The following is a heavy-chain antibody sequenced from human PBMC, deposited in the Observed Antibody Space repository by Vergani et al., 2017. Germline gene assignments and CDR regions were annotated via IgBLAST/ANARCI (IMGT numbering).Heavy chain of an antibody. CDR1: GGSISSGGYY. CDR3: ARDPHYDFWSGYHN. J-gene: IGHJ4*02. D-gene: IGHD3-3*01. V-gene: IGHV4-31*03. CDR2: IYYSGST. Sequence: QVQLQESGPGLVKPSQTLSLTCTVSGGSISSGGYYWNWIRQHPGKGLEWIGYIYYSGSTYYNPSLKSRITISVDTSKNQFSLKLSSVTAADTAVYYCARDPHYDFWSGYHNWGQGTLVTVSS.